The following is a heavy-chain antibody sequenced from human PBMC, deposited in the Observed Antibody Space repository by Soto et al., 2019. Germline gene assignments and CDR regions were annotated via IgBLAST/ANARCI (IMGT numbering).Heavy chain of an antibody. CDR2: FESGGSI. D-gene: IGHD2-21*02. Sequence: EVQLVETGGGLIQPGGSLRLSCAASGFSVRTNYMSWVRQSPGKGLEWVSVFESGGSIYYADSVKGRFIISRDYAKNTVYLQMNSLRAEDTAVYYCARAGVTPDFFDYWGQGTLGTVSS. CDR1: GFSVRTNY. J-gene: IGHJ4*02. CDR3: ARAGVTPDFFDY. V-gene: IGHV3-53*02.